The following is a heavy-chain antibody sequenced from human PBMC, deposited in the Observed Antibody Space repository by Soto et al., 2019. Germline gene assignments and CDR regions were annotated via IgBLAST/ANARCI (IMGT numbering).Heavy chain of an antibody. V-gene: IGHV3-74*01. CDR3: ATVFEH. CDR2: VDSAGSGT. CDR1: GITFSGVW. J-gene: IGHJ4*02. Sequence: VPLVESGGGSVQPGGSLRLSCVASGITFSGVWVHWVRQVPGKGLVWVARVDSAGSGTSYADSVKGRFTISRDNAKNTLSLQMDSLRVEDTAVYYCATVFEHWGQGIPVTVSS.